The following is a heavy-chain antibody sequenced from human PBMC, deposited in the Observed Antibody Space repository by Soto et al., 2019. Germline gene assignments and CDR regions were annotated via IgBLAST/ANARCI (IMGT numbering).Heavy chain of an antibody. V-gene: IGHV1-8*01. Sequence: QVQLVQSGAELKKPGASVKVSCKASGYTFSNYDMNWVRQATGQGPEWIGWVNPNNGDTGYAQKFQGRVTLTTDISTITAYMELTSLRSEDTDIYYCAKVSRKGSAIDFDYWGQGTLITVSS. D-gene: IGHD3-10*01. CDR3: AKVSRKGSAIDFDY. CDR2: VNPNNGDT. J-gene: IGHJ4*02. CDR1: GYTFSNYD.